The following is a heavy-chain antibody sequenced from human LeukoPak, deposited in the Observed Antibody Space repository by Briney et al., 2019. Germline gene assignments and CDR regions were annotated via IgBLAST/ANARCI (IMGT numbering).Heavy chain of an antibody. CDR2: ISYDGSNK. D-gene: IGHD3-10*01. Sequence: GRSLRLSCAASGFTFSSYAMHWVRQAPGKGLEWVAVISYDGSNKYYADSVKGRFTISRDNSKNTLYLQMNSLRAEDTAVYYCARAGDGHQVDAFDIWGQGTMVTVSS. CDR1: GFTFSSYA. J-gene: IGHJ3*02. V-gene: IGHV3-30-3*01. CDR3: ARAGDGHQVDAFDI.